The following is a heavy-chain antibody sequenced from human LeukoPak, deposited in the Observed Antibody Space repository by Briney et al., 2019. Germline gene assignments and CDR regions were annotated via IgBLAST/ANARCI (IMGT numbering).Heavy chain of an antibody. CDR3: AKGPDYDILTPIDY. CDR2: ISWNSGRR. CDR1: GFTFDDYA. J-gene: IGHJ4*02. V-gene: IGHV3-9*03. D-gene: IGHD3-9*01. Sequence: GGSLRLSCVASGFTFDDYAMHWVRQAPGKGLEWVSGISWNSGRRGYADSVKGRFTISRDNAKTSLYLQMNSLRAEDMALYYCAKGPDYDILTPIDYWGQGTLVTDSS.